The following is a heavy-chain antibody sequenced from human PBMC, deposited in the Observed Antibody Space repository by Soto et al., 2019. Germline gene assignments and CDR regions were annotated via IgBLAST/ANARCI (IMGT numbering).Heavy chain of an antibody. CDR3: VRNRGPFLRDGLDY. J-gene: IGHJ4*02. D-gene: IGHD3-10*01. V-gene: IGHV3-74*01. CDR1: GFTFSSFW. Sequence: EVQLVESGGGLVQPGGSLRISCAASGFTFSSFWMHWVRQAPGKGLVWVSRISGDGNNAVYADSVKGRLTVSRDNGQNTLDLQMNSLTSDDTALYYCVRNRGPFLRDGLDYWGPGILVTVSS. CDR2: ISGDGNNA.